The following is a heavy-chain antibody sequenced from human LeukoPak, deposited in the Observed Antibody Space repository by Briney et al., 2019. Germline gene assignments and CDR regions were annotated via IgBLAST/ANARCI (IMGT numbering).Heavy chain of an antibody. CDR3: ARDRFAHYYDSSGYYPDWYFDL. V-gene: IGHV4-59*12. J-gene: IGHJ2*01. CDR1: GGSISSYY. CDR2: IYYSGST. D-gene: IGHD3-22*01. Sequence: SETLSLTCTVSGGSISSYYWSWIRQPPGKGLEWIGYIYYSGSTNYNPSLKSRVTISVDTSKNQFSLKLSSVTAADTAVYYCARDRFAHYYDSSGYYPDWYFDLWGRGTLVTVSS.